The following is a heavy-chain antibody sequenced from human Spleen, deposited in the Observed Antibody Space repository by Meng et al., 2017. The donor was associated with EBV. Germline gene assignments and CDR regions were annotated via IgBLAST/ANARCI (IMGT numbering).Heavy chain of an antibody. CDR2: IHHSGTT. Sequence: QGHLHESGPGLVKPSGTLSLTCAGSGDSISSNNWWSWVRQPPGKGLEWIGEIHHSGTTNYNPSLKSRVTISVDKSKNQFSLQLTSVTAADTAVYFCARNGDYNPGLFWGQGTLVTVSS. CDR3: ARNGDYNPGLF. D-gene: IGHD4-17*01. V-gene: IGHV4-4*02. J-gene: IGHJ4*02. CDR1: GDSISSNNW.